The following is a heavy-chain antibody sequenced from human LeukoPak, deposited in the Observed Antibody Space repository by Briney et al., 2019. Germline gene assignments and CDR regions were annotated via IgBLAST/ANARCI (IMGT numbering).Heavy chain of an antibody. J-gene: IGHJ4*02. V-gene: IGHV3-7*05. CDR3: ARDPSYSGLSGQSDY. CDR2: IKQDGIAK. CDR1: GFTFSRSW. D-gene: IGHD5-12*01. Sequence: TGGSLRLSCAASGFTFSRSWMSWVRQAPGKGLEWVANIKQDGIAKYYVDSVKGRFTISRDNAENSLNLQMNSLRAEDTAVYYCARDPSYSGLSGQSDYWGQGTLVTVSS.